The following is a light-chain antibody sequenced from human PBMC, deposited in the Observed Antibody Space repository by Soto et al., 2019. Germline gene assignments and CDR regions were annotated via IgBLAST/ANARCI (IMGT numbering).Light chain of an antibody. CDR1: QSVSSSF. CDR2: GAS. Sequence: EIVLTQSPGTLSLSPGERATLSCRASQSVSSSFLAWYQQKPGQAPRLLIYGASSRATGIPDRFSGSGSETEFTLNISGLEPDNFAMHYCQQYDSSPWTLGQGNKVEI. J-gene: IGKJ1*01. CDR3: QQYDSSPWT. V-gene: IGKV3-20*01.